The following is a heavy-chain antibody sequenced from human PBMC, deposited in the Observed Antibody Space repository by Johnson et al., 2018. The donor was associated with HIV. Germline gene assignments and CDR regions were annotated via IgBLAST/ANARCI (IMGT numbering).Heavy chain of an antibody. J-gene: IGHJ3*02. CDR3: ARAGIVFDI. Sequence: VQLVESGGGLVQPGGSLRLSCAASGFIFNNYAMSWVRQAPGKGLEWVSVIRGSGGITYYVDSVKGRFTISRDNAKNSLSLQMNSLTAEDTAVYYCARAGIVFDIWGQGTMVTVSS. CDR1: GFIFNNYA. V-gene: IGHV3-23*04. CDR2: IRGSGGIT. D-gene: IGHD2-15*01.